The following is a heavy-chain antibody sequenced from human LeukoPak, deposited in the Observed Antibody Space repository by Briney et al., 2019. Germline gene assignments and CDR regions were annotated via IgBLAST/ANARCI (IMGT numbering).Heavy chain of an antibody. CDR3: AGLYGSGSPFDY. D-gene: IGHD3-10*01. CDR1: GGTFSSYA. CDR2: IIPIFGTA. Sequence: SVKVSCKASGGTFSSYAISWVRQAPGQGLEWMGRIIPIFGTANYAQKLQGRVTMTTDTSTTTAYMELRSLRSDDTAVYYCAGLYGSGSPFDYWGQGTLVTVSS. V-gene: IGHV1-69*05. J-gene: IGHJ4*02.